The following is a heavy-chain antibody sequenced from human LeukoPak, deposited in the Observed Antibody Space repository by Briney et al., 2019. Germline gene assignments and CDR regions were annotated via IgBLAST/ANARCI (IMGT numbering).Heavy chain of an antibody. Sequence: GGSPRLSCAASGFTFSSYAMSWVRQAPGKGLEWVSTIGGSGGSTYYADSVKGRFTISRDNSKNTLYLQMNSLRAEDTALYYCAKDQLATTYYWGQGTLVTVSS. J-gene: IGHJ4*02. D-gene: IGHD5-24*01. CDR1: GFTFSSYA. CDR3: AKDQLATTYY. CDR2: IGGSGGST. V-gene: IGHV3-23*01.